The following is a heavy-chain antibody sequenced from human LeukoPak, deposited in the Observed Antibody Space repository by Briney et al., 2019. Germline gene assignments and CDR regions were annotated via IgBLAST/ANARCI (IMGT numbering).Heavy chain of an antibody. CDR2: LKQGGSDK. Sequence: SGGSLRLSCEASGFTLSNRWMTWVRQAPGKGLEWVATLKQGGSDKFYVDSVRGRFTISGDNAKNSLFLEMNSLRVGDTAVYYCARDPFDLWGQGTLVTVSS. V-gene: IGHV3-7*01. J-gene: IGHJ5*02. CDR1: GFTLSNRW. CDR3: ARDPFDL.